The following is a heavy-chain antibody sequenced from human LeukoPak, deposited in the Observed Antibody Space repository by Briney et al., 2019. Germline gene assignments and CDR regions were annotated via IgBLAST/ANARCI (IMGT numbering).Heavy chain of an antibody. CDR1: GGSISTHY. Sequence: PSETLTLTCTVSGGSISTHYWSWIRQPPGKGLEWVGFIFYSGSATYNPSLQSRVTISLDTPNTQFSLTLSSVTAADTAVYYCARVSVGGTGPDSLGQGAMVTVAS. D-gene: IGHD1-14*01. CDR3: ARVSVGGTGPDS. CDR2: IFYSGSA. V-gene: IGHV4-59*11. J-gene: IGHJ5*01.